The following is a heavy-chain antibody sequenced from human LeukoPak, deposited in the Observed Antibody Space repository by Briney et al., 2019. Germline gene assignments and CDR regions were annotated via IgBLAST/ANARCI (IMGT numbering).Heavy chain of an antibody. Sequence: SETLSLTCTVSGGSISSYYWSWIRQPAGKGLEWIGRIYTSGSTNYNPSLKSRVTMSVDTSKNQFSLKLSSVTAADTAVYYCARQSTGSSPSRYYFDYWGQGTLVTVSS. CDR1: GGSISSYY. D-gene: IGHD6-13*01. CDR3: ARQSTGSSPSRYYFDY. V-gene: IGHV4-4*07. CDR2: IYTSGST. J-gene: IGHJ4*02.